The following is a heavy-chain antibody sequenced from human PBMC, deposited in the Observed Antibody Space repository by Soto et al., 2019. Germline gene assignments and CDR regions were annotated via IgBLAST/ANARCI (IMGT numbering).Heavy chain of an antibody. CDR3: ATPHHDFAAY. V-gene: IGHV5-51*01. Sequence: GESLKISCKGSGYRFGNYWIGWVRQMPGKGLECMAIINHGDSESRYSASFQGQVTISVDKSISTAYLQWSSLKASNTAMYYCATPHHDFAAYWGQGTLVTVSS. CDR2: INHGDSES. D-gene: IGHD2-21*02. CDR1: GYRFGNYW. J-gene: IGHJ4*02.